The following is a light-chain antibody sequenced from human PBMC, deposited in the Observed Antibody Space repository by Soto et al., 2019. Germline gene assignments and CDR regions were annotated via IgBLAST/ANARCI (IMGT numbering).Light chain of an antibody. Sequence: QPVLTQSPSASASLRASVKLTCTLSSGHSSYAIAWHQQQPEKGPRYLMKLNSDGSHSKGDGIPDRFSGSSSGAERYLTISSLQSEDEADYYCQTWGPGIVVFGGGTKVTVL. CDR3: QTWGPGIVV. J-gene: IGLJ2*01. V-gene: IGLV4-69*01. CDR2: LNSDGSH. CDR1: SGHSSYA.